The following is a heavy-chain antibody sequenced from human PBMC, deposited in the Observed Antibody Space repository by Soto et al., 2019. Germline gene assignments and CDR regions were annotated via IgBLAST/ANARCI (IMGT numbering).Heavy chain of an antibody. V-gene: IGHV3-23*01. CDR1: GFTFSSYA. D-gene: IGHD6-19*01. CDR3: AKDLRKQWLVPGYFDY. CDR2: ISGSGGST. Sequence: GGSLRLSCAASGFTFSSYAMSWVRQAPGKGLEWVSAISGSGGSTYYADSVKGRFTISRDNSKNTLYLQMNSLRAEDTGVYYCAKDLRKQWLVPGYFDYWGQGTLVTVSS. J-gene: IGHJ4*02.